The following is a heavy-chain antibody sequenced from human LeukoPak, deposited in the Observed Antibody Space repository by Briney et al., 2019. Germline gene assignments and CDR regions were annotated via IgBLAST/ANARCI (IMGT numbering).Heavy chain of an antibody. J-gene: IGHJ4*02. V-gene: IGHV3-30*02. CDR3: AKGRWARVTMVRGNKYYFDY. Sequence: GGSLRLSCAASGFTFSSYGMHWVRQAPGKGLEWVAYIRYDGGVKYHADSVKGRFTISRDNSKNTLYLQMNSLRAEDTAVYYCAKGRWARVTMVRGNKYYFDYWGQGTLVTVSS. CDR2: IRYDGGVK. D-gene: IGHD3-10*01. CDR1: GFTFSSYG.